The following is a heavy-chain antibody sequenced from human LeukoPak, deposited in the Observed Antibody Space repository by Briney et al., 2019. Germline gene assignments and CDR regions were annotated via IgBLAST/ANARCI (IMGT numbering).Heavy chain of an antibody. CDR2: ISWSSGSI. Sequence: GGSLRLSCAGSGFIFNNYAMHWVRQPPGKGLEWVSGISWSSGSIDYADSVKGRFTISRDNAKNSLYLQMNSLRVEDTAFYYCAKDNRRHYTSGPNPDSLHWGQGALVTVSS. D-gene: IGHD6-19*01. V-gene: IGHV3-9*01. CDR3: AKDNRRHYTSGPNPDSLH. J-gene: IGHJ4*02. CDR1: GFIFNNYA.